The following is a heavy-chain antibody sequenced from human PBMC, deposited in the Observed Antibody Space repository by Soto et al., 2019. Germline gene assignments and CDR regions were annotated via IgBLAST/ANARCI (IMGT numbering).Heavy chain of an antibody. Sequence: EVQLVESGGGLVQPGRSLRLSCAASGFTFDDYAMHWVRQAPGKGLEWVSGISWNSGSIGYADSVKGRFTISRDNAKNSLYLQMNSLRAEDTALYYCAKAVAVAGYNWFDPWGQGTLVTVSS. CDR1: GFTFDDYA. V-gene: IGHV3-9*01. CDR3: AKAVAVAGYNWFDP. D-gene: IGHD6-19*01. J-gene: IGHJ5*02. CDR2: ISWNSGSI.